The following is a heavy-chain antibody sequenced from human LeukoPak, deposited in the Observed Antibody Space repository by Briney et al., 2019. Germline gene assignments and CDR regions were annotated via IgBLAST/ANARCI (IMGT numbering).Heavy chain of an antibody. CDR1: GGTFSKYT. V-gene: IGHV1-69*13. D-gene: IGHD4-23*01. J-gene: IGHJ4*02. CDR2: ITPLFGTA. CDR3: AGGNTVVTWGNFDY. Sequence: GASVKVSCKASGGTFSKYTISWVRQRPGQGLEWMGGITPLFGTANYAQKFQGRVTITADESTSTAYMELSSLRSEDTAVYYCAGGNTVVTWGNFDYWGQGTLVTVSS.